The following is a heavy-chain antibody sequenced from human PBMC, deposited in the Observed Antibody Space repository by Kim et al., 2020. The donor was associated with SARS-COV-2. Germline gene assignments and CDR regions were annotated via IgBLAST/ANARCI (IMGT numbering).Heavy chain of an antibody. CDR1: GFTFSGYS. V-gene: IGHV3-48*02. Sequence: GGSLRLSCAASGFTFSGYSMRWVRQAPGKGLEWVSYITGNSNTIYYADSVRGRFSISRDNAKNSLYLQMNGLRDEDTATYYCARGSGRGLDIWGQGTMVTVSS. D-gene: IGHD1-26*01. CDR3: ARGSGRGLDI. CDR2: ITGNSNTI. J-gene: IGHJ3*02.